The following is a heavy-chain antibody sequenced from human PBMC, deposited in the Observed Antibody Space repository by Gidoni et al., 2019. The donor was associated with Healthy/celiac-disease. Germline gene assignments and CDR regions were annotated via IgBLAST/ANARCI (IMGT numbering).Heavy chain of an antibody. V-gene: IGHV2-5*01. CDR1: GFSLSTSGVG. D-gene: IGHD3-10*01. Sequence: QITLKESGPTLVKPTQTLTLTCTFAGFSLSTSGVGVGWIRQPPGKALEWLALIYWNDDKRYSPSLKSRLIITKDTYKNQVVLIMTNMDPVDTATYYCAHTLLLWFGELSRGFDYWGQGTLVTVSS. CDR2: IYWNDDK. J-gene: IGHJ4*02. CDR3: AHTLLLWFGELSRGFDY.